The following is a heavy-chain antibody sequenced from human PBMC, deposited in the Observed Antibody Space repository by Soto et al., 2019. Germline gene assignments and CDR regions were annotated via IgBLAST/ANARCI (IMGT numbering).Heavy chain of an antibody. CDR2: IYYIGST. Sequence: QLQLQESGPGLVKPSETLSLTCTVSGGSISSSSYYWGWIRQPPGKGLEWIGSIYYIGSTYYNPSLKSRVTIPVDSSKNQFTLRLSSVTAADTAVFYCAIHNIAVAGKKYFDLWGRGTLVTVSS. CDR1: GGSISSSSYY. V-gene: IGHV4-39*01. D-gene: IGHD6-19*01. CDR3: AIHNIAVAGKKYFDL. J-gene: IGHJ2*01.